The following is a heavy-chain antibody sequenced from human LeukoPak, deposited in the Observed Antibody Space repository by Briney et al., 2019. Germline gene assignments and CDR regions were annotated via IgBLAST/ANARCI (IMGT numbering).Heavy chain of an antibody. Sequence: GGSLRLSCAASGFTLSSYWMSWVRQAPGKGLEWVANIKQDGSEKYYVDSVKGRFTISRDNAKNSLYLQMNSLRAEDTAVYYCARVSYYDFWSGTIHYFDYWGQGTLVTVSS. CDR2: IKQDGSEK. D-gene: IGHD3-3*01. CDR1: GFTLSSYW. J-gene: IGHJ4*02. V-gene: IGHV3-7*01. CDR3: ARVSYYDFWSGTIHYFDY.